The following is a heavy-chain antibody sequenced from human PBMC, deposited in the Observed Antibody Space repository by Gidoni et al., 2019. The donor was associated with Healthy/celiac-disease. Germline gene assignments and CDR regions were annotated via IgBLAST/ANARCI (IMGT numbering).Heavy chain of an antibody. D-gene: IGHD4-17*01. J-gene: IGHJ4*02. CDR2: ISSSGSTI. Sequence: EVQLVESGGGLVQPGGSLRLSCAASGFTFSSYEMNWVRQAPGKGLEWVSYISSSGSTIYYADSVKGRFTISRDNAKNSLYLQMNSLRAEDTAVYYCARSPPVTPFDYWGQGTLVTVSS. V-gene: IGHV3-48*03. CDR1: GFTFSSYE. CDR3: ARSPPVTPFDY.